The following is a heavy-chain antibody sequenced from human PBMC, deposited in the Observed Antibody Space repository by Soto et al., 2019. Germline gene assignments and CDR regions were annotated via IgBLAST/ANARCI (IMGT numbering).Heavy chain of an antibody. CDR2: ISYDGSNK. D-gene: IGHD6-19*01. V-gene: IGHV3-30-3*01. J-gene: IGHJ4*02. Sequence: QVQLVESGGGVVQPGRSLRLSCAASGFTFSSYAMHWVRQAPGKGLEWVAVISYDGSNKYYADSVKGRFTISRDNSKNTLYLQMNRLRAEDTAVYYCASGKKWYSSGLFDYWGQGTLVTVSS. CDR3: ASGKKWYSSGLFDY. CDR1: GFTFSSYA.